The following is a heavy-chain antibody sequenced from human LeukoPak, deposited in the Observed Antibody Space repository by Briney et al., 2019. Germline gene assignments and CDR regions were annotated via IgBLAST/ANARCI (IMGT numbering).Heavy chain of an antibody. J-gene: IGHJ6*03. Sequence: PSETQSLTCAVYGGSFSGYYWSWIRQPPGKGLEWIGEINHSGSTNYNPSLKSRVTISVDTSKNQFSLKLSSVTAADTAVYYCARCQGYDFWSPTPYYYYMDVWGKGTTVTVSS. CDR1: GGSFSGYY. D-gene: IGHD3-3*01. V-gene: IGHV4-34*01. CDR3: ARCQGYDFWSPTPYYYYMDV. CDR2: INHSGST.